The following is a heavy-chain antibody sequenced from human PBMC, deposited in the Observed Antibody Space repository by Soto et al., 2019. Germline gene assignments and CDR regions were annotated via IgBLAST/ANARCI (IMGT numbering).Heavy chain of an antibody. V-gene: IGHV1-3*01. D-gene: IGHD1-26*01. Sequence: ASVTVSCTASGYTFTSYAMHWVRQAPGQRLEWMGWINAYNGNTNYSQKLQGRVTMTTDTSTSTAYMELRSLRSDDTAVYYCARDRGSYALDYWGQGTLVTVSS. J-gene: IGHJ4*02. CDR2: INAYNGNT. CDR1: GYTFTSYA. CDR3: ARDRGSYALDY.